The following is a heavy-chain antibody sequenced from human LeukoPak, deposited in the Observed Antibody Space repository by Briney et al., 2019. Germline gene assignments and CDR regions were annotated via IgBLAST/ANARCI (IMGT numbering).Heavy chain of an antibody. V-gene: IGHV3-21*01. CDR3: GRAFPPLRTASAGDL. J-gene: IGHJ4*02. CDR2: ISGRSSHV. CDR1: GFSFSDYD. D-gene: IGHD3-16*01. Sequence: GESLKISCSASGFSFSDYDMNWFRQAPGKGLEWISSISGRSSHVYYGDSVKGRFSISRDNAMNSVFLQMNSLGVDDTAVYYCGRAFPPLRTASAGDLWGQGTLFTVSS.